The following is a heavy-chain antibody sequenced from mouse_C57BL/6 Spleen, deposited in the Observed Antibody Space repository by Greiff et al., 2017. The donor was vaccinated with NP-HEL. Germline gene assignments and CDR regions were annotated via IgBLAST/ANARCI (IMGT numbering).Heavy chain of an antibody. CDR1: GFTFSDYG. CDR2: ISNLAYSI. D-gene: IGHD1-1*01. V-gene: IGHV5-15*04. J-gene: IGHJ4*01. Sequence: DVKLVESGGGLVQPGGSLKLSCAASGFTFSDYGMAWVRQAPRKGPEWVAFISNLAYSIYYADTVTGRFTISRENAKNTLYLEMSSLRSEDTAMYYCARRGYGSSGAMDYWGQGTSVTVSS. CDR3: ARRGYGSSGAMDY.